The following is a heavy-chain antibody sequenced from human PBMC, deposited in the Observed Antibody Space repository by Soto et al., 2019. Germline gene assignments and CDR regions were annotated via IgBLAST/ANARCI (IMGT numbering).Heavy chain of an antibody. CDR1: GYTFTSYA. CDR2: INAGNGNT. Sequence: ASVKVSCKASGYTFTSYAMHWVRQAPGQRLEWMGWINAGNGNTKYSQKFQGRVTITRDTSASTAYMELSSLRSEDTAVYYCARGDSSGYYKDAFDIWGQGAMVTVSS. J-gene: IGHJ3*02. CDR3: ARGDSSGYYKDAFDI. D-gene: IGHD3-22*01. V-gene: IGHV1-3*01.